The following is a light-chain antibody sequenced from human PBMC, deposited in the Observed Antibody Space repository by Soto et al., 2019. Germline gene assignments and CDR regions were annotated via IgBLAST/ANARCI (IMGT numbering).Light chain of an antibody. CDR1: QGISTY. Sequence: DIQMTQSPSSLSASVGDRVTITCRASQGISTYLVWYQQRQGRAPKLLIYDPSSLLSGVPSRFSGSGSGTDFTLTISSLQPEDFATYYWQQSYRTPYTFGQGTKLETK. J-gene: IGKJ2*01. CDR3: QQSYRTPYT. V-gene: IGKV1-39*01. CDR2: DPS.